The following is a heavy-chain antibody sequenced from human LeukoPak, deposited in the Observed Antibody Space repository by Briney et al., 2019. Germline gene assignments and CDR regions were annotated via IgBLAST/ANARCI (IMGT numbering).Heavy chain of an antibody. Sequence: PSETLSLTCTVSGGSISSYYWSRIRQPPGKGLEWIGYIYYSGSTNYNPSLKSRATISVDTSKNQFSLKLSSVTAADTAVYYCARDRGVVPAANPFFYYYYGMDVWGKGTTVTVSS. V-gene: IGHV4-59*01. D-gene: IGHD2-2*01. CDR2: IYYSGST. CDR1: GGSISSYY. CDR3: ARDRGVVPAANPFFYYYYGMDV. J-gene: IGHJ6*04.